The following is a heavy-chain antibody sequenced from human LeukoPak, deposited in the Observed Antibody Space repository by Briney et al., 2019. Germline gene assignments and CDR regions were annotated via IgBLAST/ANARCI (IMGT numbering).Heavy chain of an antibody. CDR3: AGDPGSGWQRDLDY. J-gene: IGHJ4*02. D-gene: IGHD6-19*01. Sequence: TGGSLRLSCAASGFTFSSYSMNWVRQAPGEGLEWVSSISSSSSYIYYADSVKGRFTISRDNAKNSLYLQMNSLRAEDTAVYYCAGDPGSGWQRDLDYWGQGTLVTVSS. V-gene: IGHV3-21*01. CDR1: GFTFSSYS. CDR2: ISSSSSYI.